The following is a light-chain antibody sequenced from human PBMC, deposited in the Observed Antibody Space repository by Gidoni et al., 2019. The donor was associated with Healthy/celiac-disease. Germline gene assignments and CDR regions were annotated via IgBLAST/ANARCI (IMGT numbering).Light chain of an antibody. CDR1: QSVSSN. CDR2: GAS. J-gene: IGKJ4*01. V-gene: IGKV3-15*01. Sequence: EIVMTQSPATLSVSPGERATLSCRASQSVSSNLAWYQQKPGQAPRLLLYGASTRATGIPSSFFGSGSGTEFSLTISSLQSEDFAVYYCQQYNNWPPSTFXGXTKVEIK. CDR3: QQYNNWPPST.